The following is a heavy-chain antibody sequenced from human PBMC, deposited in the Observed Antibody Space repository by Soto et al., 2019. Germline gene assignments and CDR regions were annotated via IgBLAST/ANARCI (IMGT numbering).Heavy chain of an antibody. CDR3: ARGLYYYDSSGYWGY. CDR1: GFTFSSYS. D-gene: IGHD3-22*01. Sequence: EVQLVESGGGLVQPGGSLRLSCAASGFTFSSYSMNWVRQAPGKGLEWVSYISSSSSTIYYADSVKGRFTISRDNAKNSLYLPMNSLRDEDMAVYYCARGLYYYDSSGYWGYWGQGTLVTVSS. CDR2: ISSSSSTI. J-gene: IGHJ4*02. V-gene: IGHV3-48*02.